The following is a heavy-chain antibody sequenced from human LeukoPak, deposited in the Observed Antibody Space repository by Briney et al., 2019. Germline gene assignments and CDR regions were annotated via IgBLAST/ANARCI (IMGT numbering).Heavy chain of an antibody. V-gene: IGHV3-23*01. CDR3: AKAIPSRWSVAY. CDR1: VFTLTTYA. CDR2: IISTSGRT. J-gene: IGHJ4*02. D-gene: IGHD6-13*01. Sequence: PGVCLRLSRAPSVFTLTTYATSGVRHAPRKGLECGSTIISTSGRTYYTDSVKGRFTISRDNPKSTMYMALNSLRAEDTAVYYCAKAIPSRWSVAYWGQGQLVTVSS.